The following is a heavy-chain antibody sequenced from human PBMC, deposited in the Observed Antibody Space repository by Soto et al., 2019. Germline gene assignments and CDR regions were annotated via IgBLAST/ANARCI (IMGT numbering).Heavy chain of an antibody. J-gene: IGHJ6*03. D-gene: IGHD3-3*01. V-gene: IGHV3-23*01. CDR1: GFTFSNYA. Sequence: GGSLRLSCGGSGFTFSNYAMSWVRQAPGKGLEWVSAVTGSGGGTHYADSVKGRFTISRDNSKKTLYLQMNSLRVEDTAVYYCAKSGTFWSGFDYYYYYMDVWGKGTTVTVSS. CDR3: AKSGTFWSGFDYYYYYMDV. CDR2: VTGSGGGT.